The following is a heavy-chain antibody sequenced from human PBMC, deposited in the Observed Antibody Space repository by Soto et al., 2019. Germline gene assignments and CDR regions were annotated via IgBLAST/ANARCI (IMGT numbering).Heavy chain of an antibody. CDR2: ISSSSSNI. D-gene: IGHD5-12*01. Sequence: EVQLVESGGGLVKPGGSLRLSCAASGFTFSTCSMNWVRQAPGKGLEWVSSISSSSSNIYYADSVKGRFTISNDNAKNSLYLQMNSLRADDTAVYYWAGDNGYDAATLDYWGQGALVTVCS. CDR1: GFTFSTCS. CDR3: AGDNGYDAATLDY. V-gene: IGHV3-21*02. J-gene: IGHJ4*02.